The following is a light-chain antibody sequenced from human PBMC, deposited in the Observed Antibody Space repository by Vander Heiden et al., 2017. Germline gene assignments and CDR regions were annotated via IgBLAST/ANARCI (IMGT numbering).Light chain of an antibody. CDR1: SSDGGGYND. Sequence: QSALTQPRSVSATPGQPVTISCTGHSSDGGGYNDVSWYQQHPDKAPILMIYDVSKRPSGVPGLFSGSKSSNAASLTISGLHAEDEAYYYRGSYAGSYVFGTGTKVTVL. J-gene: IGLJ1*01. CDR3: GSYAGSYV. CDR2: DVS. V-gene: IGLV2-11*01.